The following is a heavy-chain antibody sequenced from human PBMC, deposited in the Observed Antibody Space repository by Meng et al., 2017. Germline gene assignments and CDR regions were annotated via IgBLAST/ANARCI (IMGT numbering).Heavy chain of an antibody. CDR1: GGSFSGYY. Sequence: GPLQQWGAGLLKPSEPLSLSCAVYGGSFSGYYWSWIRQPPGKGLEWIGEINHSGSTNYNPSLKSRVTISVDTSKNQFSLKLSSVTAADTAVYYCARFYCSGGSCRDYWGRGTLVTVSS. D-gene: IGHD2-15*01. J-gene: IGHJ4*01. V-gene: IGHV4-34*01. CDR3: ARFYCSGGSCRDY. CDR2: INHSGST.